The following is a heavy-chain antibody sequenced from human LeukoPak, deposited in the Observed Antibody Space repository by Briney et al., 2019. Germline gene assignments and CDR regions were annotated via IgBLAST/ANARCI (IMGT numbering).Heavy chain of an antibody. J-gene: IGHJ5*02. CDR2: INTNTGNP. V-gene: IGHV7-4-1*02. D-gene: IGHD3-3*01. CDR1: GYTFTSYA. Sequence: ASVTVSCKASGYTFTSYAMNWVRQAPGQGLEWMGWINTNTGNPTYAQGFTGRFVFSLDTSVSTAYLQITSLKAEDTAVYYCARDPPYNDFWSDYTIFDPWGQGTLVTVSS. CDR3: ARDPPYNDFWSDYTIFDP.